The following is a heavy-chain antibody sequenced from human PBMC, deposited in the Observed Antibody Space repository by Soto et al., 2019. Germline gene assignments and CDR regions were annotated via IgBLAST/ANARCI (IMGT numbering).Heavy chain of an antibody. CDR3: ARDMSSGWIKNWFDP. Sequence: EVQLLESGGGLVQPGGSLRLSCAAAGFTFSSSAMSWVRQAPGKGLEWVSAISAGGGSTYYAGSVKGRFTISRDNSKDTLYLRMTSLRAEDTAVYYCARDMSSGWIKNWFDPWGKGTLVTVSS. CDR2: ISAGGGST. V-gene: IGHV3-23*01. J-gene: IGHJ5*02. CDR1: GFTFSSSA. D-gene: IGHD6-19*01.